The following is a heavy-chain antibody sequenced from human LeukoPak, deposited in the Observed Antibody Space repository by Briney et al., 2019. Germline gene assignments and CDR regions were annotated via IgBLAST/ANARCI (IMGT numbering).Heavy chain of an antibody. CDR3: ARAYYYDSSGYRNWFDP. CDR1: GGSFSGYY. D-gene: IGHD3-22*01. CDR2: INHSGST. V-gene: IGHV4-34*01. J-gene: IGHJ5*02. Sequence: TSETLSLTCAVYGGSFSGYYWSWIRQPPGKGLEWIGEINHSGSTNYNPSLKSRVTISVDTSKNQFSLKLSSVTAADTAVYYCARAYYYDSSGYRNWFDPWGQGTLVTVSS.